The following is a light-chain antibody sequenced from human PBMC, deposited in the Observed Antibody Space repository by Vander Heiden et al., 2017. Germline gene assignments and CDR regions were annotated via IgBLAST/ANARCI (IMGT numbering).Light chain of an antibody. CDR2: GNN. Sequence: QSVLTQPLSASVAPGQRVTLPCSGSSSNIGSNTVNWYQQLPGTAPKLLIYGNNQRPSGVPDQFTGCKCGTSASLAISGLQSEDEADYYCAAWDDSLNGWVFGGGTKLTVL. J-gene: IGLJ3*02. V-gene: IGLV1-44*01. CDR1: SSNIGSNT. CDR3: AAWDDSLNGWV.